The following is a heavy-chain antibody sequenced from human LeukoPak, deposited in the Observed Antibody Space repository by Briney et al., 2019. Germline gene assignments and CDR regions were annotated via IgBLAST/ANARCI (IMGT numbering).Heavy chain of an antibody. CDR1: RLRVTNNY. CDR3: ARGDGYNFFEY. CDR2: FYVGGAS. D-gene: IGHD5-24*01. Sequence: RGGSLTLSCALSRLRVTNNYMRCVRQAQGKGLDWVSVFYVGGASYYADCVKVRFTISRDNAENKLYLQKRGLRAEDRAVYCGARGDGYNFFEYWGQGTLVTVSS. J-gene: IGHJ4*02. V-gene: IGHV3-53*01.